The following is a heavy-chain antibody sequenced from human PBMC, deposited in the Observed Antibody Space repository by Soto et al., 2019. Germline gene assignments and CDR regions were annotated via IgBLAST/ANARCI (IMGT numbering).Heavy chain of an antibody. J-gene: IGHJ5*01. CDR2: MNPNSGNT. CDR1: GYTFASYD. Sequence: QVQLVQSGAEVKTPGASVKVSCKASGYTFASYDMNWVRQAPGQGLEWMGWMNPNSGNTGYAHKFQGRLTMTRDTAISIAHMELSSLRNEDPAVYYCARSDGYNFNWLDSWGQGTLVTVSA. CDR3: ARSDGYNFNWLDS. V-gene: IGHV1-8*01. D-gene: IGHD2-21*01.